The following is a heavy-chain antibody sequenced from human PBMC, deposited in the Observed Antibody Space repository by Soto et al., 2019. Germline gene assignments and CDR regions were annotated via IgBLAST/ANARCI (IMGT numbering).Heavy chain of an antibody. CDR1: GGSFSGYY. J-gene: IGHJ6*03. V-gene: IGHV4-34*01. CDR2: INHSGST. D-gene: IGHD5-18*01. Sequence: QVQLRQWGAGLLKPSETLSLTCAVYGGSFSGYYWSWIRQPPGKGLEWIGEINHSGSTNYNPSLKSRVTISVDTSKNQFSLKLSSVTAADTAVYYCARGGLGYGPKYYYYYYMDVWGKGTTVTVSS. CDR3: ARGGLGYGPKYYYYYYMDV.